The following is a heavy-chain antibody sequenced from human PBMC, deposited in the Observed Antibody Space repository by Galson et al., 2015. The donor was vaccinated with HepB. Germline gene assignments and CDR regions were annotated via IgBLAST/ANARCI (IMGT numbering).Heavy chain of an antibody. Sequence: SVKVSCKASGYTFTSYYMHWVRQAPGQGLEWMGIINPSGGSTSYAQKFQGRVTMTRDTSTSTVYMELSSLRSEDTAVYYCARDGYYDSSGYSRGNWFDPWGQGTLVTVSS. V-gene: IGHV1-46*01. CDR3: ARDGYYDSSGYSRGNWFDP. CDR1: GYTFTSYY. D-gene: IGHD3-22*01. CDR2: INPSGGST. J-gene: IGHJ5*02.